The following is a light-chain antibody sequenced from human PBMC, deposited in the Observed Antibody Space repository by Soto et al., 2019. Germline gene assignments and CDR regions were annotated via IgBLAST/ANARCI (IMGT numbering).Light chain of an antibody. CDR2: AAT. Sequence: DIQMTQSPASLSASVGDRVTITCRSSQYIASYLNWYQQKPGKAPKLLISAATSLQSGVPSRFSGSESGTDFTLTITSLQPEDFATYYCQQSATSPWTFGQGTKVEV. J-gene: IGKJ1*01. V-gene: IGKV1-39*01. CDR3: QQSATSPWT. CDR1: QYIASY.